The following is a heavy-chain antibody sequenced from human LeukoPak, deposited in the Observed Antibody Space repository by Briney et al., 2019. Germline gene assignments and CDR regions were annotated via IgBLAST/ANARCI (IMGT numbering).Heavy chain of an antibody. D-gene: IGHD3-22*01. V-gene: IGHV3-53*01. Sequence: GGSLRLSCAASGLTVSSNYMSWVRQAPGKGLEWVSVIYSGGNTYYADSVKGRFTISRDNSKNTLYLQMNSLRVDDTAVYYCGGLKSSGYLINYWGQGTLVTVSS. CDR3: GGLKSSGYLINY. J-gene: IGHJ4*02. CDR2: IYSGGNT. CDR1: GLTVSSNY.